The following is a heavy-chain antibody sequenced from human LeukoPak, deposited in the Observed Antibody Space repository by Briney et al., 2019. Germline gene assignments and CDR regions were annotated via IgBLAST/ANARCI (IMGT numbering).Heavy chain of an antibody. D-gene: IGHD2-15*01. CDR3: ARDKRGPPGSLRTYNWFDP. J-gene: IGHJ5*02. CDR2: ITPSGGST. Sequence: ASVKVSCKASGYTFTSYYMHWVRQAPGQWLELMGVITPSGGSTSYAQMFQGRVTMTRDTSTSTVYMELSSLRSEDTAVYYCARDKRGPPGSLRTYNWFDPWGQGTLVTVSS. V-gene: IGHV1-46*01. CDR1: GYTFTSYY.